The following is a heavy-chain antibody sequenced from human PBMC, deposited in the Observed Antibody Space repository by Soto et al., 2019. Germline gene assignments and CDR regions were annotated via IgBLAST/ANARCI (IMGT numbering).Heavy chain of an antibody. CDR2: IPYNESP. Sequence: QVQLQESGPGLVKPSETLSLTCIVSGGSVSSGSYHWTWIRQPPGKGLEWIGFIPYNESPDYDPYLQSRVVISIDRGKNQFSLKMTSVTAVNTAVHFCARVGWGGDSWVQGTLVTVSS. CDR1: GGSVSSGSYH. CDR3: ARVGWGGDS. J-gene: IGHJ4*02. D-gene: IGHD7-27*01. V-gene: IGHV4-61*01.